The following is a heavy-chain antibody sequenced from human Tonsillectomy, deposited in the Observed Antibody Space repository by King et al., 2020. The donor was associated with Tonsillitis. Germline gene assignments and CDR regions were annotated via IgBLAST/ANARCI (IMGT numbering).Heavy chain of an antibody. Sequence: ITLKESGPTLVKPTQTLTLTCTFSGFSLSTSGVGVGWIRQPPGKALEWLALIYWNDDKGYSLSLKSRLTITKETSKNQVVLTITNMDPVDTATYYCAHQGDILTGYDYWGQGTLVTVAS. CDR2: IYWNDDK. J-gene: IGHJ4*02. V-gene: IGHV2-5*01. CDR3: AHQGDILTGYDY. CDR1: GFSLSTSGVG. D-gene: IGHD3-9*01.